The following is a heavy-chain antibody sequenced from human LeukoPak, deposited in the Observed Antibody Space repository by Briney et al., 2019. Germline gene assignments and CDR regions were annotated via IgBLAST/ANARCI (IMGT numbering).Heavy chain of an antibody. CDR1: GFTFSSYA. Sequence: GGSLRLSCAASGFTFSSYAMSWVRQAPGKGLEWVSAISGSGGSTYYADFVKGRFTISRDNSKNTLYLQMNSLRAEDTAVYYCAKNPYYDFWSGYPYYNWFDPWGQGTLVTVSS. CDR2: ISGSGGST. J-gene: IGHJ5*02. D-gene: IGHD3-3*01. V-gene: IGHV3-23*01. CDR3: AKNPYYDFWSGYPYYNWFDP.